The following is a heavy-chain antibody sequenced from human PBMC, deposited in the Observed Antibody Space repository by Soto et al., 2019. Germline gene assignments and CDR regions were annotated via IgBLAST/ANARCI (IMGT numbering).Heavy chain of an antibody. CDR1: GGSLSSGSYY. J-gene: IGHJ4*02. CDR2: IYYSGST. CDR3: ASTRFLEWLLMDY. V-gene: IGHV4-61*01. D-gene: IGHD3-3*01. Sequence: XTLSLTCTVSGGSLSSGSYYRSWIRQPPGKGREWIWYIYYSGSTNYNPSLKSRVTISVDTSKSQFSLKLSSVTAADTAVYYCASTRFLEWLLMDYWGQGTLGTVS.